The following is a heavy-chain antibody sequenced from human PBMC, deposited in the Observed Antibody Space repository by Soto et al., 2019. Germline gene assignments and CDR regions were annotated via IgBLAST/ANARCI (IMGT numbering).Heavy chain of an antibody. D-gene: IGHD5-18*01. Sequence: XSGKVCFNASCYTFTSYGISWVRQAPGQGLEWMGWISAYNGNTNYAQKLQGRVTMTTDTSTSTAYMELRSLRSDDTAVYYCAVVSYGFYYYYGMDVWGQGTTVTVSS. CDR1: CYTFTSYG. V-gene: IGHV1-18*04. CDR3: AVVSYGFYYYYGMDV. CDR2: ISAYNGNT. J-gene: IGHJ6*02.